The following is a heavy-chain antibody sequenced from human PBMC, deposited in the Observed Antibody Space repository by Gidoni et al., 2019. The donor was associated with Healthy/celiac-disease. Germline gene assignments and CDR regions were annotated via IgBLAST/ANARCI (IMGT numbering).Heavy chain of an antibody. V-gene: IGHV3-23*01. CDR1: GFTFSSYA. J-gene: IGHJ6*03. D-gene: IGHD1-26*01. CDR2: ISGSGGST. Sequence: EVQLLESGGGLVQPGGSLRLSCAASGFTFSSYAMSWVRQAPGKGLEWVSAISGSGGSTYYADSVKGRFTISRDNSKNTLYLQMNSLRAEDTAVYYCAKYSGSSPSYYYYMDVWGKGTTVTVSS. CDR3: AKYSGSSPSYYYYMDV.